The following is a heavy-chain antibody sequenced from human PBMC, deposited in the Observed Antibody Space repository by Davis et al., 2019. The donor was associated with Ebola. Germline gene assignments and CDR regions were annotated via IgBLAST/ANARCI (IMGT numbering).Heavy chain of an antibody. D-gene: IGHD6-13*01. V-gene: IGHV3-21*01. CDR2: ISSSSSYI. CDR3: ARGGSGYSSSWYEGELGY. J-gene: IGHJ4*02. CDR1: GFTFSSYS. Sequence: GGSLRLSCAASGFTFSSYSMNWVRQAPGKGLEWVSSISSSSSYIYYADSVKGRFTISRDNSKNTLYLQMNSLRAEDTAVYYCARGGSGYSSSWYEGELGYWGQGTLVTVSS.